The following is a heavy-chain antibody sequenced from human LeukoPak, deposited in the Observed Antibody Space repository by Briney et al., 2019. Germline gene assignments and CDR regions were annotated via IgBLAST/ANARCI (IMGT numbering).Heavy chain of an antibody. Sequence: PSETLSLTCTVSGNSFGDYYWSWIRQPAGKGLEWIGRIYTSGSTTYNPSLKSRVTMSVDTSKSQFSLNLMSVAAADTAVYYCTRDTGTTGEVKFDPWGQGTLVTVSS. CDR1: GNSFGDYY. CDR3: TRDTGTTGEVKFDP. V-gene: IGHV4-4*07. D-gene: IGHD4-17*01. J-gene: IGHJ5*02. CDR2: IYTSGST.